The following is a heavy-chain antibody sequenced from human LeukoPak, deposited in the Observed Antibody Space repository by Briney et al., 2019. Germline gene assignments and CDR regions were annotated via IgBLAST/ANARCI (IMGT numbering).Heavy chain of an antibody. CDR2: IYYSGST. Sequence: PSETLSLTCTVSGGSISSYYWSWIRQHPGKGLEWIGYIYYSGSTYYNPSLKSRVTISVDTSKNQFSLKLSSVTAADTAVYYCARDTRIAAAGSNWFDPWGQGTLVTVSS. V-gene: IGHV4-59*06. J-gene: IGHJ5*02. CDR1: GGSISSYY. D-gene: IGHD6-13*01. CDR3: ARDTRIAAAGSNWFDP.